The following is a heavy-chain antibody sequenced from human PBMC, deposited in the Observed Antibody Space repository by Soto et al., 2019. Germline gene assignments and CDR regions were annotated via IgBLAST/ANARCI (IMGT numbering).Heavy chain of an antibody. D-gene: IGHD3-10*01. J-gene: IGHJ6*02. CDR3: ARWDYYGSGSYFPQYYYGMDV. Sequence: QVQLVQSGAEVKKPGASVKVSCKASGYTFTSYGISWVRQAPGQGLEWMGWISAYNGNTNYAQKLQGRVTMTTDTSTSTAYMELRSLRSDDTAVYYCARWDYYGSGSYFPQYYYGMDVWGQGTTVTVSS. CDR1: GYTFTSYG. CDR2: ISAYNGNT. V-gene: IGHV1-18*04.